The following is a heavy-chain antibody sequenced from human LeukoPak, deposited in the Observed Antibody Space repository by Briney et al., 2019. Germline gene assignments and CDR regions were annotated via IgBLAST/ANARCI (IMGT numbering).Heavy chain of an antibody. CDR3: VRDHGLIDY. V-gene: IGHV4-34*01. D-gene: IGHD6-19*01. CDR2: INHSGST. CDR1: GGSFSGYY. J-gene: IGHJ4*02. Sequence: SETLSLTCAVYGGSFSGYYWSWIRQPPGKGLEWIGEINHSGSTNHNPSLKSRVTISVDTSKNQFSLKLSSVTAADTAVYYCVRDHGLIDYWGQGTLVTVSS.